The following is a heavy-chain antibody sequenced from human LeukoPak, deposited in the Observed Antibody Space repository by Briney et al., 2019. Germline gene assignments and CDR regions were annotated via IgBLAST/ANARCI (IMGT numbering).Heavy chain of an antibody. CDR1: GFTFDDYA. D-gene: IGHD2-2*02. Sequence: GGSLSFSGAASGFTFDDYAMHWVRQAPGKGLEWVSGISWNSGSIGYADSVKGRFTISRDNAKNSLYLQMNSLRAEDTALYYCAKDISGSLYGYFDYWGQGTLVTVSS. J-gene: IGHJ4*02. CDR2: ISWNSGSI. V-gene: IGHV3-9*01. CDR3: AKDISGSLYGYFDY.